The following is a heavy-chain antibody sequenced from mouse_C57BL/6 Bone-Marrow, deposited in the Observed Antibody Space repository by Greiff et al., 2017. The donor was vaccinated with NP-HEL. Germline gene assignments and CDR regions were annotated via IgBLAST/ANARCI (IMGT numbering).Heavy chain of an antibody. Sequence: DVKLVESGGGLVKPGGSLKLSCAASGFTFSDYGMHWVRQAPEKGLEWVAYISSGSSTIYYADTVKGRFTISRDNAKNTLFLQMTSLRSEDKAMYYCARGPFYHFPPCWYFDVWGTGTTVTVSS. J-gene: IGHJ1*03. D-gene: IGHD2-1*01. CDR3: ARGPFYHFPPCWYFDV. CDR2: ISSGSSTI. V-gene: IGHV5-17*01. CDR1: GFTFSDYG.